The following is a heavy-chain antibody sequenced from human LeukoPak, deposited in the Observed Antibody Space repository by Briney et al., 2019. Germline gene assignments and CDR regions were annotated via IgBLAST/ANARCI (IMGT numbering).Heavy chain of an antibody. Sequence: GGSLRLSCAASDFTFSSYAMHWVRQAPGKGLEWVAVISYDGSNKYYADSVKGRFTISRDNSKNTLYLQMNSLRAEDTAVYYCAKAGDYWGQGTLVTVSS. D-gene: IGHD1-14*01. CDR3: AKAGDY. CDR1: DFTFSSYA. CDR2: ISYDGSNK. V-gene: IGHV3-30-3*02. J-gene: IGHJ4*02.